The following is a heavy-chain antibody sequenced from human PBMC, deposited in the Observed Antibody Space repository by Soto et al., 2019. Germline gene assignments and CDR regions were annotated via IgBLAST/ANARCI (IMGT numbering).Heavy chain of an antibody. D-gene: IGHD2-2*01. V-gene: IGHV1-2*04. Sequence: ASVKVSCKASGYTFTDSYIHWVRQAPGQGLEWMGWINPNSGGTNYAEKFQDWVTMTRDTAITTAYMELRRLRSDDSAMYYCATERYCITTTCSAFDYWGRGTLVTVSS. CDR2: INPNSGGT. CDR3: ATERYCITTTCSAFDY. CDR1: GYTFTDSY. J-gene: IGHJ4*02.